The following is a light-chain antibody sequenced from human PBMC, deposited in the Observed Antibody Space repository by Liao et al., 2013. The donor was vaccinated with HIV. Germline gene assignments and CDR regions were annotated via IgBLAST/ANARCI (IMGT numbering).Light chain of an antibody. Sequence: SYAVTQPPSVSVSPGQTASITCSGDRLGDKYACWYQQKPGQSPVLVIYQDSKRPSGIPERFSGSNSGNTATLTISGIQAMDEADYFCQAWDSRTAWGVFGTGTKVTVL. J-gene: IGLJ1*01. CDR1: RLGDKY. V-gene: IGLV3-1*01. CDR2: QDS. CDR3: QAWDSRTAWGV.